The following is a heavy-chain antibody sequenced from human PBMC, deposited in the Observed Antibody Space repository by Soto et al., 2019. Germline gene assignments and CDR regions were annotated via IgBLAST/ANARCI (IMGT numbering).Heavy chain of an antibody. Sequence: PGGSLRLSCTASGLTFGDYAMSWFRKAPGKGLEWVGFIRSKAYGGTTEYAASVKGRFTISRDDSKSIAYLQMNSLKTEDTAVYYCSRSGSSYYYYYYMDVWGKGTTVTVSS. CDR2: IRSKAYGGTT. J-gene: IGHJ6*03. V-gene: IGHV3-49*03. CDR3: SRSGSSYYYYYYMDV. D-gene: IGHD6-13*01. CDR1: GLTFGDYA.